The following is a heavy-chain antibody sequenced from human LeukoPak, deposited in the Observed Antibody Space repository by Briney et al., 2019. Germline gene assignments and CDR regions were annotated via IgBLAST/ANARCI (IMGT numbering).Heavy chain of an antibody. CDR3: AREYDTPEAGVWPEYFQH. CDR1: GGSFSGYY. CDR2: INHSGST. Sequence: SETLSLTCAVYGGSFSGYYWSWIRQPPGKGLEWIGEINHSGSTNYNPSLKSRVTISVDTSKNQFSLKLSSVTAEDTAVYYCAREYDTPEAGVWPEYFQHWGQGTLVTVSS. D-gene: IGHD3-10*01. J-gene: IGHJ1*01. V-gene: IGHV4-34*01.